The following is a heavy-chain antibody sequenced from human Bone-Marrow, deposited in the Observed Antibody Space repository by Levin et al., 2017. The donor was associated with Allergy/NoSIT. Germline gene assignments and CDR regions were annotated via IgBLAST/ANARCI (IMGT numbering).Heavy chain of an antibody. Sequence: GGSLRLSCAAAGFNFDDYAMHWARQAPGKGLEWVSGITWNSDKMAYADSVKGRFTISRDNAKNSLFLQMNSLRVEDTAFYYCAKDVFRYLTAKTLGIGGAFDLWGQGTLVTVSS. CDR3: AKDVFRYLTAKTLGIGGAFDL. CDR1: GFNFDDYA. V-gene: IGHV3-9*01. CDR2: ITWNSDKM. J-gene: IGHJ3*01. D-gene: IGHD7-27*01.